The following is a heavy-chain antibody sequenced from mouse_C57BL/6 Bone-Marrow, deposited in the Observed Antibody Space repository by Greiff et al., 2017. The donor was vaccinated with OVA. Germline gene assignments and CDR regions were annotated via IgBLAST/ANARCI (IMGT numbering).Heavy chain of an antibody. J-gene: IGHJ2*01. CDR2: IHPNSGST. D-gene: IGHD1-1*01. Sequence: VQLQQSGAELVKPGASVKLSCKASGYTFTSYWMHWVKQRPGQGLEWIGMIHPNSGSTNYNEKFKSKATLTVDKSSSTAYMQLSSLTSEDSAVYYCARFGFYYYGSSYNYWGQGTTLTVSS. V-gene: IGHV1-64*01. CDR1: GYTFTSYW. CDR3: ARFGFYYYGSSYNY.